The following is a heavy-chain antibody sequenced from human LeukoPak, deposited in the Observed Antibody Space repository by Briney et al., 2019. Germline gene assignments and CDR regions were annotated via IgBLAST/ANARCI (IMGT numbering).Heavy chain of an antibody. D-gene: IGHD3-22*01. J-gene: IGHJ1*01. CDR3: AKARYYDSSGLGQH. Sequence: GGSLRLSCAASGFTFSSYAMSWVRQAPGKGLEWVSGISGSGGSTYYADSVKGRFTISRDNSKNTLYLQMNSLRAEDTAVYYCAKARYYDSSGLGQHWGQGTLVTVSS. CDR2: ISGSGGST. V-gene: IGHV3-23*01. CDR1: GFTFSSYA.